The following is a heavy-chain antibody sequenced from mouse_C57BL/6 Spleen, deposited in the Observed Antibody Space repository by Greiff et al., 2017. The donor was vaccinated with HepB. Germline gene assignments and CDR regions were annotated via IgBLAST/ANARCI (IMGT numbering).Heavy chain of an antibody. CDR2: ISSGSSTI. J-gene: IGHJ4*01. Sequence: EVKLMESGGGLVKPGGSLKLSCAASGFTFSDYGMHWVRQAPEKGLEWVAYISSGSSTIYYADTVKGRFTISRDNAKNTLFLQMTSLRSEDTAMYYCAEGLRMDYWGQGTSVTVSS. CDR1: GFTFSDYG. V-gene: IGHV5-17*01. CDR3: AEGLRMDY. D-gene: IGHD1-1*01.